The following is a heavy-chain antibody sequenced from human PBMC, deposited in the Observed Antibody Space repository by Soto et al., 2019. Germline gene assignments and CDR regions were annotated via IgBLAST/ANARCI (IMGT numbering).Heavy chain of an antibody. D-gene: IGHD1-1*01. CDR1: VSTFSNYG. Sequence: QVQLVESGGGVVQPETSLRLSCAVSVSTFSNYGIHWVRKAPGKGLEWGAVIWYDGFNKYYADSVKGRFTISRVASKNTMYLQINSLRVEDTAIYYCARVPFGTTRDFDFWGQGTLVTVSS. CDR2: IWYDGFNK. CDR3: ARVPFGTTRDFDF. V-gene: IGHV3-33*01. J-gene: IGHJ4*02.